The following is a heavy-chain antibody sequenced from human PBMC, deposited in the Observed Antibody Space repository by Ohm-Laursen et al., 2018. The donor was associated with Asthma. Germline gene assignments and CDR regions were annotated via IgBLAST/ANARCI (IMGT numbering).Heavy chain of an antibody. CDR2: ITSGDST. V-gene: IGHV3-23*02. D-gene: IGHD3-22*01. J-gene: IGHJ4*02. Sequence: SLRLSCTASGVSLSNFVMNWVRQAPGKGLEWVSGITSGDSTDYGDSVKGRFTIYRDNSKNTLYLQMNSLRAEDTAVYYCAKVGYYYDSSGSPPRDYWGQGTLVTVSS. CDR1: GVSLSNFV. CDR3: AKVGYYYDSSGSPPRDY.